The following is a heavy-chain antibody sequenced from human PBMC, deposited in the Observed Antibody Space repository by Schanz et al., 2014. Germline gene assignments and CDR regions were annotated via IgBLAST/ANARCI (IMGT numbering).Heavy chain of an antibody. CDR2: IWYDGSNE. Sequence: VQLVESGGGLVQPRGSLRLSCAASGFTFSNHGMHWVRQSPGKGLEWVALIWYDGSNEYYADSVKGRFTISRDNPKKTLYLQMNSLRAEDTAVYYCARDHQWLARYYMDVWGKGTTVTVSS. CDR1: GFTFSNHG. CDR3: ARDHQWLARYYMDV. J-gene: IGHJ6*03. V-gene: IGHV3-33*01. D-gene: IGHD6-19*01.